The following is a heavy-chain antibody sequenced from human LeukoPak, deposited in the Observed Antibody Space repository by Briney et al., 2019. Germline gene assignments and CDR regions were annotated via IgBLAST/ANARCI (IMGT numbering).Heavy chain of an antibody. V-gene: IGHV3-74*01. D-gene: IGHD6-6*01. CDR3: ARGPNSNWSGLDF. Sequence: PGGSLRLSCTASGFSFSGHWMHWARQLPGKGLVWVSRISPTGSTISYADSVKGRFTVSRDNAKNTLYLQVNNLRAEDTAVHYCARGPNSNWSGLDFWGQGTLLTVSS. CDR1: GFSFSGHW. CDR2: ISPTGSTI. J-gene: IGHJ4*02.